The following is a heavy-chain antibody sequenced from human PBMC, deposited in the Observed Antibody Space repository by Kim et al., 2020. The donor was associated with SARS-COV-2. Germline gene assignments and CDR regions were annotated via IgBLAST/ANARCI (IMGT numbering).Heavy chain of an antibody. CDR3: ARDGDLYSSGKDAFDI. D-gene: IGHD6-19*01. J-gene: IGHJ3*02. V-gene: IGHV3-7*01. CDR1: GFTFSSYW. CDR2: IKQDGNQK. Sequence: GESLRLSCAASGFTFSSYWMTWVRQAPGKGLEWVANIKQDGNQKYYVDSVKGRFTISRDNAKNSLYLQMNSLRAEDTAVYYCARDGDLYSSGKDAFDIWG.